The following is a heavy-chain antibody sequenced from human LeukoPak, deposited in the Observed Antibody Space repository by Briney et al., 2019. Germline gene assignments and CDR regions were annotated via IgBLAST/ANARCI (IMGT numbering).Heavy chain of an antibody. V-gene: IGHV1-69*13. CDR1: GGTFSSYA. CDR3: AREYEGVIPFDY. D-gene: IGHD3-16*02. CDR2: IIPIFGTA. Sequence: SVKVSCKASGGTFSSYAISWVRQAPGQGLEWMGGIIPIFGTANYAQKFQGRVTITADESTSTAYMELSSLRSEDTAVYYCAREYEGVIPFDYWGQGTLVTVSS. J-gene: IGHJ4*02.